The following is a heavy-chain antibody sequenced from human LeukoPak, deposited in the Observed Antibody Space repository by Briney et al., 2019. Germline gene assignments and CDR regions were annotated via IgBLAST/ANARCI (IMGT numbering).Heavy chain of an antibody. V-gene: IGHV4-59*11. CDR3: AKNGQYYDFWSGYSEYYYYMDV. CDR2: IYYSGST. J-gene: IGHJ6*03. CDR1: GGSISSHY. Sequence: SETLSLTCTVSGGSISSHYWSWIRQPPGKGLEWIGYIYYSGSTNYNPSLKSRVTISVDTSKNQFSLKLSSVTAADTAVYYCAKNGQYYDFWSGYSEYYYYMDVWGKGTTVTVSS. D-gene: IGHD3-3*01.